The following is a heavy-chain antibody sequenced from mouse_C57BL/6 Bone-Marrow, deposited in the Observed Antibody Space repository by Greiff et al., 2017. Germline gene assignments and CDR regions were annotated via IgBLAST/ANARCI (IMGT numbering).Heavy chain of an antibody. CDR1: GYTFTNYW. V-gene: IGHV1-63*01. CDR2: IYPGVGYT. CDR3: ARQGTGNFDY. J-gene: IGHJ2*01. D-gene: IGHD4-1*01. Sequence: VQLHQSGAELVRPGTSVKMSCKASGYTFTNYWIGWAKQRPGHGLEWIGDIYPGVGYTNYNEKFKGKATLTADKSSSTAYMQFSSLTSEDSAIYYCARQGTGNFDYWGQGTTLTVSS.